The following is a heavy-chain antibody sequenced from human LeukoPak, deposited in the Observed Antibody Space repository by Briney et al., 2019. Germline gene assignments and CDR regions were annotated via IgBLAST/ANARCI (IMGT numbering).Heavy chain of an antibody. CDR2: ISSSGGST. CDR1: GFTFSSYA. Sequence: GGSLRLSCAASGFTFSSYAMSWVRQAPGKGLEWVSGISSSGGSTYYADSVKGRFTISRDNSKNTMYLQMNSLRAEDTAVYYCAKAGSGYYFDYWGQGTLVTVSS. D-gene: IGHD1-1*01. V-gene: IGHV3-23*01. J-gene: IGHJ4*02. CDR3: AKAGSGYYFDY.